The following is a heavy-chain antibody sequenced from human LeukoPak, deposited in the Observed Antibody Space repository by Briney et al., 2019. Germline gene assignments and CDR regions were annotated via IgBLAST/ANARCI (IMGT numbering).Heavy chain of an antibody. CDR1: GFTFGNYG. Sequence: GGSLRLSCAASGFTFGNYGMSWVRQAPGRGLEWVSGINWNGGSTGYADSVEGRFTISRDNAKNSQYPQMNSLRVEDTALYYCARAQTYGDSRLLLDYWGQGTLVTVSS. CDR2: INWNGGST. J-gene: IGHJ4*02. V-gene: IGHV3-20*04. D-gene: IGHD2-21*02. CDR3: ARAQTYGDSRLLLDY.